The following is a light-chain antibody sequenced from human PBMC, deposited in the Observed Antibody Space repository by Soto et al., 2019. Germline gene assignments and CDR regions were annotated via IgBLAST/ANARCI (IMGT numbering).Light chain of an antibody. CDR2: GAS. Sequence: EIVLTQSPGTLSLSPVERATLSCRASQSVSSSYLAWYQQKPGQAPRLLIYGASSRATGIQDRFSGSGAGTDFSLTISRLETEDFAVDYCQQYGSSLPYTFGQGTKLEIK. CDR3: QQYGSSLPYT. CDR1: QSVSSSY. J-gene: IGKJ2*01. V-gene: IGKV3-20*01.